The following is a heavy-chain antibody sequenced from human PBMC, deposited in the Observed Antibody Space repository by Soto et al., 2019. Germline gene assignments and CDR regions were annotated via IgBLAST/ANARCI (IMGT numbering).Heavy chain of an antibody. CDR2: IRNKANNYAT. Sequence: PGGSLRLSCAASGFAFSGSGMHWVRQASGKGLEWVGRIRNKANNYATAYEESVKGRFTISRDDSKNTAYLQMSSLRIEDTAVYYCTRQQYSDCDYHFDYWSQGTLVTVSS. CDR1: GFAFSGSG. V-gene: IGHV3-73*01. CDR3: TRQQYSDCDYHFDY. D-gene: IGHD4-17*01. J-gene: IGHJ4*02.